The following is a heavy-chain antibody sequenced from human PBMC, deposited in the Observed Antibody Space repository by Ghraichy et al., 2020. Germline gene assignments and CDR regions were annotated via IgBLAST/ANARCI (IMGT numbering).Heavy chain of an antibody. CDR3: ARVGSGVLYYYAYDY. D-gene: IGHD3-22*01. CDR2: VYHSGST. V-gene: IGHV4-4*02. J-gene: IGHJ4*01. Sequence: GSLRLSCTMSDGSIFRNNWWSWVRQPSGKGLEWIGEVYHSGSTTYNPSLKSRVIMSVDKSENQFSLKLSSVTAADTAVYYCARVGSGVLYYYAYDYWGHGALVTVPS. CDR1: DGSIFRNNW.